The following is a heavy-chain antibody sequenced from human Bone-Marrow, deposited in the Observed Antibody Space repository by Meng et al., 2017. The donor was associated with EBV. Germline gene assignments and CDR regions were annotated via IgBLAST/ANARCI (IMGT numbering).Heavy chain of an antibody. D-gene: IGHD4-17*01. V-gene: IGHV1-2*06. CDR1: GYTFTGYY. CDR2: IDHNSGGT. Sequence: QVQLVQPGAEVKKPXASVKVPCKATGYTFTGYYMHWVRQAPGQGLEWLGRIDHNSGGTNYAQKFQGRVNMTRDTSIRTAYMELSRLRSDDTAVYYCAREVGYGDSRGPLNWFDPGGHGTLVTVSS. CDR3: AREVGYGDSRGPLNWFDP. J-gene: IGHJ5*02.